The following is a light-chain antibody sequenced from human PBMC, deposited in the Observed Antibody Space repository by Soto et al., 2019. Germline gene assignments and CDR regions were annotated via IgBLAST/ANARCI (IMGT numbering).Light chain of an antibody. CDR2: KAS. J-gene: IGKJ1*01. CDR1: QSISSW. V-gene: IGKV1-5*03. Sequence: DVQMTQSPSTLSASVGDRVTITCRASQSISSWLAWYQQKPGKAPKLLTYKASSLESGVPSRFSGSGSGTEFTLTISSLQPDDFATYYCQQYNSYIRGTVGQGTKVDIK. CDR3: QQYNSYIRGT.